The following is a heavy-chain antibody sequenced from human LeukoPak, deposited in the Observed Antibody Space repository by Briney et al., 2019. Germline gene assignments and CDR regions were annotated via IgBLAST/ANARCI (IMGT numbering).Heavy chain of an antibody. V-gene: IGHV5-51*01. CDR2: IYPSDSDT. D-gene: IGHD5-18*01. CDR1: GSYFTSHW. J-gene: IGHJ4*02. Sequence: GESLKISCKGSGSYFTSHWIGWVRQMPGKGLEWMGIIYPSDSDTKYSPSFQGQVTISADKSITTAYLHWSSLKASDTATYYCARGRGYIYGLIDYWGQGTLVTVSS. CDR3: ARGRGYIYGLIDY.